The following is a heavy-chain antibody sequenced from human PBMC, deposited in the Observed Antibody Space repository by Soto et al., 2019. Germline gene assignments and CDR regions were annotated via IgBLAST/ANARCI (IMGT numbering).Heavy chain of an antibody. V-gene: IGHV4-4*07. CDR2: VSSSGNT. D-gene: IGHD3-9*01. J-gene: IGHJ6*02. CDR3: ARADYGILTGSYALDV. Sequence: SETLSLTCTVSADSLGNYYWFWIRQPVGKRLEWIGRVSSSGNTNANPTLNSRATMSIDTSKNQFSLRLRSVTAADTAVYYCARADYGILTGSYALDVWGQGTTVTVCS. CDR1: ADSLGNYY.